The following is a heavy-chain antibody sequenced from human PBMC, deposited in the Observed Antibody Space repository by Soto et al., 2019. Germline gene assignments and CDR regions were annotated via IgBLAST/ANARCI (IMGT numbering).Heavy chain of an antibody. CDR1: GGSISSGGYY. J-gene: IGHJ6*02. D-gene: IGHD3-22*01. CDR2: IYYSGST. CDR3: ARDLRHYYDSSGYFYYYYGMDV. V-gene: IGHV4-31*03. Sequence: SETLSLTCTVSGGSISSGGYYWSWIRQHPGKGLEWIGYIYYSGSTYYNPSLKSRVTISVDTSKNQFSLKLSSVTAADTAVYYCARDLRHYYDSSGYFYYYYGMDVWGQGTTVTVSS.